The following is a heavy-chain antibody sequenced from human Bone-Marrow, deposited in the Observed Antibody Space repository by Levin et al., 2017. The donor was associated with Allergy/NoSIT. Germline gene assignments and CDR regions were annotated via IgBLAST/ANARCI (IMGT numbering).Heavy chain of an antibody. CDR2: ISGPSNYK. V-gene: IGHV3-21*06. J-gene: IGHJ4*02. D-gene: IGHD6-6*01. CDR3: ARFSQGAALPPLIDS. Sequence: KPGGSLRLSCVASGFTFSIFRMSWVRQAPGKGLEWVSSISGPSNYKYYTDSVKGRFTISRDNAKNSLYLQMDSLRAEDTAIYYCARFSQGAALPPLIDSWGQGTLVAVS. CDR1: GFTFSIFR.